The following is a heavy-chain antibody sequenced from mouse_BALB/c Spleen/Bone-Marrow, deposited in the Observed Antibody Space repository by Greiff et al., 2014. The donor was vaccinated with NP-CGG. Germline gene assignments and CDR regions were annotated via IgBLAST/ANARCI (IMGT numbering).Heavy chain of an antibody. J-gene: IGHJ3*01. CDR1: GFTFNTYA. V-gene: IGHV10-1*02. Sequence: DVHLVESGGGLVQPKGSLKLSCAASGFTFNTYAMNWVRQAPGKGLEWVARIRSKSNNYATYYADSVKDRFPISRDDSQSMLYLQMNNLKTEDTAMYYCVSHGSWFAYWGQGTLVTVSA. CDR3: VSHGSWFAY. CDR2: IRSKSNNYAT.